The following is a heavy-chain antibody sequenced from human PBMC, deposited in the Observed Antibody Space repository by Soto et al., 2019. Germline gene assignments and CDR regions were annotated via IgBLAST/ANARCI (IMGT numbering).Heavy chain of an antibody. J-gene: IGHJ6*02. CDR2: INTNTGNP. CDR3: ARGSYCSSTSCYGVDYYGMDV. Sequence: QVQLVQSGSELKKPGASVKVSCTASGYTFTSYAMNWVRQAPGQGLEWMGWINTNTGNPTYAQGFTGRFVFSLDTSVSTAYLQICSLKAEDTAVYYCARGSYCSSTSCYGVDYYGMDVWGQGTTVTVSS. V-gene: IGHV7-4-1*01. CDR1: GYTFTSYA. D-gene: IGHD2-2*01.